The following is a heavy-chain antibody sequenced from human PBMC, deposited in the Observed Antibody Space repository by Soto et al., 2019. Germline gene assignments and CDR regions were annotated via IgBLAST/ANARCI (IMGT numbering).Heavy chain of an antibody. J-gene: IGHJ4*02. CDR2: ISYDGSNK. CDR3: ARGPPPRFIAHFDY. CDR1: GFTFSSYA. V-gene: IGHV3-30-3*01. Sequence: QVQLVESGGGVVQPGRSLRLSCAASGFTFSSYAMHWVRQAPGKGLEWVAVISYDGSNKYYADSVKGRFTISRDNSKNTLSLQMNSLRAEDTAVYYCARGPPPRFIAHFDYWGQGTLVTVSS.